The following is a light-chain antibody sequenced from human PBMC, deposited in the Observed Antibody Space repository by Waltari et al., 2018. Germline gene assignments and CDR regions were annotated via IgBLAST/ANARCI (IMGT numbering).Light chain of an antibody. CDR3: QQYYNIPLT. J-gene: IGKJ4*01. CDR1: QSLLHSNGYNY. Sequence: DIVMTQSPLSLPVTPGEPASTSCRSSQSLLHSNGYNYLDWYLQKPGQSPQLLIYLGSNRASGVPDRFSGSGSGTDFTLKISRVEAEDVGVYYCQQYYNIPLTFGGGTKVEIK. CDR2: LGS. V-gene: IGKV2-28*01.